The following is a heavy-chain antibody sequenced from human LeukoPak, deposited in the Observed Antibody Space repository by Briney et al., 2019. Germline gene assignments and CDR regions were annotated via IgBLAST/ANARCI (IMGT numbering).Heavy chain of an antibody. CDR3: ARGAPRWWFDP. Sequence: SQTLSLTCTVLGGSISSDSYYWTWIRQPAGKGLEWIGLIYTFGNTNYNPSLKSRVTISVDTSKNQFSLKLSSVTAADTAIYYCARGAPRWWFDPWGQGILVTVSS. CDR1: GGSISSDSYY. D-gene: IGHD4-23*01. CDR2: IYTFGNT. J-gene: IGHJ5*02. V-gene: IGHV4-61*02.